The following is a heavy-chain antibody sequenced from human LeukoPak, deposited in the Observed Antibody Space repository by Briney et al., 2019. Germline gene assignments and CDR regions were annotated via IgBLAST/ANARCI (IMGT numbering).Heavy chain of an antibody. CDR2: ISTYNGDT. CDR3: ARTSFDFLWGTYRPAYFDY. Sequence: ASVKVSCKASGYTFTSYAISWVRQAPGQGLEWMGWISTYNGDTDYAQKFQGRVTMTTDTYASTAYMELRSLRSDDTAVYYCARTSFDFLWGTYRPAYFDYWGQGTLVIVSS. CDR1: GYTFTSYA. J-gene: IGHJ4*02. D-gene: IGHD3-16*02. V-gene: IGHV1-18*01.